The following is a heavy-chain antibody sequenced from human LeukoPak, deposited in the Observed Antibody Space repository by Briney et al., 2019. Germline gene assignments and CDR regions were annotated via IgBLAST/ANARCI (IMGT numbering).Heavy chain of an antibody. D-gene: IGHD2-15*01. CDR3: ARGEVVVVVAATLDY. CDR1: GFTFSSYA. Sequence: PGGSLRLSCAASGFTFSSYAMHWVRQAPGKGLEWVAVISYDGSNKYYADSVKGRFTNSRDNSKNTLYLQMNSLRAEDTAVYYCARGEVVVVVAATLDYWGQGTLVTVSS. CDR2: ISYDGSNK. V-gene: IGHV3-30*04. J-gene: IGHJ4*02.